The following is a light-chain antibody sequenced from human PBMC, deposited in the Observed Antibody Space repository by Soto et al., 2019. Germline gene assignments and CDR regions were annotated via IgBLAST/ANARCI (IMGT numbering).Light chain of an antibody. V-gene: IGLV2-14*01. J-gene: IGLJ1*01. CDR1: SSDVGGYNY. Sequence: QSVLTQPASVSGSDGQSITISCTGTSSDVGGYNYVSWYRQHPGNAPKLMIYEVSNRPSGVSNRLSGSKSGNTASLTISGLQAEDEADYYCSSYTSGTTPYVFGTGTKGTVL. CDR2: EVS. CDR3: SSYTSGTTPYV.